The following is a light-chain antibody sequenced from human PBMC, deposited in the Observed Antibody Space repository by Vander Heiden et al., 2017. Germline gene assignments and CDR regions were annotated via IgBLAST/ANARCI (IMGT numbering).Light chain of an antibody. V-gene: IGLV2-8*01. CDR3: SSYGGSNNLL. J-gene: IGLJ2*01. CDR1: SSDVGGYNY. Sequence: QSALTQPPSASGSPGQSVTFPCTGTSSDVGGYNYVSWYQQNPGKAPQLMVYEVTKRPSGVPDRFSGSKSGNTAYLTVSGRQAEDEADYYCSSYGGSNNLLFGGGTKLTVL. CDR2: EVT.